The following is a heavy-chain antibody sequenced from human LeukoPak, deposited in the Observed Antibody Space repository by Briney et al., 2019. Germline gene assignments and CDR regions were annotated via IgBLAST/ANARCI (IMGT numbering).Heavy chain of an antibody. CDR2: IPHEGSKK. D-gene: IGHD4-23*01. J-gene: IGHJ5*02. CDR3: ARAEGYGGELDA. CDR1: GSTFSTSA. V-gene: IGHV3-30*04. Sequence: PGGSLRLPCAAPGSTFSTSAMPGFRQSPGKALEGLAVIPHEGSKKYSADSVKGRFTTTRENSNNRLYLQMYSLRAEYTAVYYCARAEGYGGELDAWGQGTLVTVSS.